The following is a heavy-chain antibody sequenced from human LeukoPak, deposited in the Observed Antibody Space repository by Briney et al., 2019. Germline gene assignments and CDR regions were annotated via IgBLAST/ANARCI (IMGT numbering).Heavy chain of an antibody. J-gene: IGHJ5*02. CDR2: FDPEDGET. V-gene: IGHV1-24*01. CDR3: ARDRCSSTSCYRLGFDP. Sequence: ASVKVSCKVSGYTLTELSMHWVRRAPGKGLEWMGGFDPEDGETIYAQKFQGRVTMTRDTSISTAYMELSRLRSDDTAVYYCARDRCSSTSCYRLGFDPWGQGTLVTVSS. CDR1: GYTLTELS. D-gene: IGHD2-2*01.